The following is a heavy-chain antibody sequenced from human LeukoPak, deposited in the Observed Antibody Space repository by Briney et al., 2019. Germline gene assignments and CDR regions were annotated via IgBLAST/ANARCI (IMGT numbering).Heavy chain of an antibody. CDR2: ISYDGGNE. D-gene: IGHD4-17*01. V-gene: IGHV3-30*18. CDR3: AKDREGDYVLDY. Sequence: GGSLRLSCAASGFTFSSYGMHWVRQAPGKGLEWVAVISYDGGNEYYADSVKGRFTISRDNSKNTLYLQMNSLRPEDTAVYYCAKDREGDYVLDYWGQGTLVTVSS. CDR1: GFTFSSYG. J-gene: IGHJ4*02.